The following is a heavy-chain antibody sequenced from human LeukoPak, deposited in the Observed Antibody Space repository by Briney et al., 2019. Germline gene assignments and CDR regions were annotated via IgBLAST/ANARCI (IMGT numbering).Heavy chain of an antibody. D-gene: IGHD3-3*01. Sequence: SVKVSCKASGYTFTGYYMHWVRQAPGQGLEWMGGIIPIFGTANYAQKFQGRVTITADESTSTAYMEVSSLRSEDTAVYYCATSIRFLEWLPPSGYMDVWGKGTTVTVSS. CDR3: ATSIRFLEWLPPSGYMDV. CDR1: GYTFTGYY. J-gene: IGHJ6*03. CDR2: IIPIFGTA. V-gene: IGHV1-69*13.